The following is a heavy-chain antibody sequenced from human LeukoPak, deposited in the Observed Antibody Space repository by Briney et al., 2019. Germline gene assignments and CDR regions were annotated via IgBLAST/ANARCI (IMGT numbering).Heavy chain of an antibody. V-gene: IGHV1-69*13. D-gene: IGHD1-1*01. J-gene: IGHJ6*02. CDR2: IIPIFGTA. CDR3: ARCYQLGDGMDV. CDR1: XXTFXSYA. Sequence: SVXXSXKASXXTFXSYAISWVRQAPGQGLEWMGGIIPIFGTANYAQKFQGRVTITADESTSTAYMELSSLRSEDTAVYYCARCYQLGDGMDVWGQGTTVTVSS.